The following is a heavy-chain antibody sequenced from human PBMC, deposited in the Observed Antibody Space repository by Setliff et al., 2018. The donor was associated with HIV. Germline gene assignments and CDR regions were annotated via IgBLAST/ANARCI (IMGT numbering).Heavy chain of an antibody. CDR3: ARWGSGSYERVFDY. V-gene: IGHV3-21*06. Sequence: KPGGSLRLSCAASGFTFRNYKFNWVRQAPGKGLEWVSSISSSSSYIYYADSVKGRFTISRDNANNLVYLQINSLRVEDTAVYFCARWGSGSYERVFDYWGQGMLVTVSS. J-gene: IGHJ4*02. CDR1: GFTFRNYK. D-gene: IGHD1-26*01. CDR2: ISSSSSYI.